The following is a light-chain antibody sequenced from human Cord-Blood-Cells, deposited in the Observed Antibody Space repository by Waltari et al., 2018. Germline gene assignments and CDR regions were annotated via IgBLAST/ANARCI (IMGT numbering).Light chain of an antibody. CDR1: QGISSY. V-gene: IGKV1-8*01. CDR3: QQYYSYPRT. CDR2: AAS. Sequence: AIRLTQSPSSLSASTGDRVTITCRASQGISSYLAWYQQKPGKAPKLLIYAASTLQSGVPSRICGSEAGTDVALSSSCLQSEDFATYCCQQYYSYPRTFGQGTKVEIK. J-gene: IGKJ1*01.